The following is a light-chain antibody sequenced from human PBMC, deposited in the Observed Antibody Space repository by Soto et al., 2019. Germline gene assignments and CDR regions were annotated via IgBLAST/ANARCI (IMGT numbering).Light chain of an antibody. Sequence: QSVLTQPASVSGSPGQSITISCTGTYTDVGGYNRVSWYQHHAGKGPKMLIFEVDNRPSGISDRFSGSKSGDTASLTISDLQAEDEADYYCSSYTSSSRYVFGTGTKVTVL. V-gene: IGLV2-14*01. CDR1: YTDVGGYNR. CDR3: SSYTSSSRYV. J-gene: IGLJ1*01. CDR2: EVD.